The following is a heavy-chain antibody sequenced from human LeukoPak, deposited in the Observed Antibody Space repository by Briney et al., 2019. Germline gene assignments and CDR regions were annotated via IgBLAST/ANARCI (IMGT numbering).Heavy chain of an antibody. D-gene: IGHD3-3*01. J-gene: IGHJ4*02. CDR3: ASPLGDFWSGYSFDY. V-gene: IGHV1-2*02. CDR1: GYTFTGYY. CDR2: INPNSGGT. Sequence: GASVKVSCKASGYTFTGYYMHWVRQAPGQGPEWMGWINPNSGGTNYAQKFQGRVTMTRDTSISTAYMELSRLRSDDTAVYYCASPLGDFWSGYSFDYWGQGTLVTVSS.